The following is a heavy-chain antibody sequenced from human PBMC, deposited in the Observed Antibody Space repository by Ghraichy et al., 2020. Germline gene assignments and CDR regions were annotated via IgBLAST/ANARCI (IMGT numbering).Heavy chain of an antibody. V-gene: IGHV4-4*07. Sequence: SETLSLTCTVSGVSITGAYWSWIRQSAGQGLEWIGRVYAGGTTSANPSLKSRISLSLDTSKNQFSLTLNSVTAADTAIYYCAKDVFLWGSFRVRNWFDSWGQGTLVTVSS. CDR2: VYAGGTT. D-gene: IGHD3-16*01. J-gene: IGHJ5*01. CDR1: GVSITGAY. CDR3: AKDVFLWGSFRVRNWFDS.